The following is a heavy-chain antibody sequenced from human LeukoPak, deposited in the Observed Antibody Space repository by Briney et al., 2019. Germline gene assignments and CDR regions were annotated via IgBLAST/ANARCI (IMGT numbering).Heavy chain of an antibody. Sequence: GRSLRLSCAASGFTFSSYGMHWVRQAPGKGLEWVAVISYNGSNKYYADSVKGRFTISRDNSKNTLYLQMNSLRAEDTAVYYCARDDLRSSSCWRPSGLFDFWGQGTLVTVSS. D-gene: IGHD6-19*01. CDR1: GFTFSSYG. CDR3: ARDDLRSSSCWRPSGLFDF. J-gene: IGHJ4*02. V-gene: IGHV3-30*03. CDR2: ISYNGSNK.